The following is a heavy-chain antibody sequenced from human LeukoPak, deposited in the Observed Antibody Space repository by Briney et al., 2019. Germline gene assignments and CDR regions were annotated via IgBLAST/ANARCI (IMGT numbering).Heavy chain of an antibody. Sequence: SDTLPLTCTGSRGSISSYYWSWIRQPPGKGLAWIGYIYHSGSTNYNPSLTRQFTISVETSKNQFSLKLSYVTAGDTAVYYCRSEYYYGLGSLKDDVFDIWGQGTMVTVSS. CDR1: RGSISSYY. CDR2: IYHSGST. V-gene: IGHV4-59*07. CDR3: RSEYYYGLGSLKDDVFDI. J-gene: IGHJ3*02. D-gene: IGHD3-10*01.